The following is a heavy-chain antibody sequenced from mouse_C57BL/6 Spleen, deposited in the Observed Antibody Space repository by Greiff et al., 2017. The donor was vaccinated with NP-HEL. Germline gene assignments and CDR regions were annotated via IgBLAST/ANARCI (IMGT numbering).Heavy chain of an antibody. CDR2: IYPGDGDT. CDR3: ARMGTYGSSLWFAY. V-gene: IGHV1-82*01. J-gene: IGHJ3*01. D-gene: IGHD1-1*01. Sequence: QVQLQQSGPELVKPGASVKISCKASGYAFSSSWMNWVKQRPGKGLEWIGRIYPGDGDTNYNGKFKGKATLTADKSSSTAYMQLSSLTSEDSAVYFCARMGTYGSSLWFAYWGQGTLVTVSA. CDR1: GYAFSSSW.